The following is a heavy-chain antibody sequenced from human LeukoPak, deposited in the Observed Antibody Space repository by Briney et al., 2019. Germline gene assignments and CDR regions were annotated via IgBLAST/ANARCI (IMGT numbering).Heavy chain of an antibody. Sequence: SVKVSCKASGGTFSSYAISWVRQAPGQGLEWMGGIIPIFGTANYAQKFQGRVTITADESTSTAYMELSSLRSEDTAVYYCARDLYSSSWYKRGHAFDIWGQGTMVTVSS. D-gene: IGHD6-13*01. CDR3: ARDLYSSSWYKRGHAFDI. CDR1: GGTFSSYA. V-gene: IGHV1-69*13. J-gene: IGHJ3*02. CDR2: IIPIFGTA.